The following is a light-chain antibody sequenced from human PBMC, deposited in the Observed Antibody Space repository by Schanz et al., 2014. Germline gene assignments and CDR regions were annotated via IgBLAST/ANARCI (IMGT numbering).Light chain of an antibody. V-gene: IGLV1-44*01. CDR3: QSYDSSLSGFSYV. CDR1: RSNIGSNS. Sequence: QSVLAQPPSASETPGQRVSISCSGGRSNIGSNSVNWYQQLPGTAPKLVIYSNNRRPSGVPDRFSGSKSGTSASLAISGLQSEDEADYYCQSYDSSLSGFSYVFGTGTKLTVL. J-gene: IGLJ1*01. CDR2: SNN.